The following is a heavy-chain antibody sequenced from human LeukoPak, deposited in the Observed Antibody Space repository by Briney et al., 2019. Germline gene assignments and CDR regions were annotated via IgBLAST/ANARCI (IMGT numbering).Heavy chain of an antibody. CDR3: AKDSVYYYDNSGYFDS. Sequence: PGRSLRLSCAASGFTFDDYAMHWVRQAPGKGLEWVSGISWNSGSIGYADSVKGRFTISRDKAKNSLYLQMNSLRAEDTALYYCAKDSVYYYDNSGYFDSWGQGTLVTVSS. D-gene: IGHD3-22*01. CDR2: ISWNSGSI. V-gene: IGHV3-9*01. J-gene: IGHJ4*02. CDR1: GFTFDDYA.